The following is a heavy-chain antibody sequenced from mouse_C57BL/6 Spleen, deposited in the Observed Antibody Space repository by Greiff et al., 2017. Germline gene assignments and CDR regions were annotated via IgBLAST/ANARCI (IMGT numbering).Heavy chain of an antibody. CDR3: ASGTTVVADY. J-gene: IGHJ2*01. D-gene: IGHD1-1*01. CDR2: IDPSDSYT. CDR1: GYTFTSSW. Sequence: VQLQQPGAELVMPGASVKLSCKASGYTFTSSWMHWVKQRPGQGLEWIGEIDPSDSYTNYNQKFKGKSTLTVDKSSSTAYMQLSSLTSEDSAVYCCASGTTVVADYWGQGTTLTVSS. V-gene: IGHV1-69*01.